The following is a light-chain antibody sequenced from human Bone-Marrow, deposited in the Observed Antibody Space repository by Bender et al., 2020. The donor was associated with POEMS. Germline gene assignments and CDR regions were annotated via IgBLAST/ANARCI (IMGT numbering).Light chain of an antibody. V-gene: IGLV2-14*02. CDR3: SSYTTTSTLV. CDR2: DVS. J-gene: IGLJ2*01. Sequence: QSALTQPASVSGSPGQSLTISCTGTSSDIGSFNAVSWYQQHPGKVPKLMIYDVSQRPSGVSNRFSGSKSANTASLTISGLQAEDEAHYYCSSYTTTSTLVFGGGTKLTVL. CDR1: SSDIGSFNA.